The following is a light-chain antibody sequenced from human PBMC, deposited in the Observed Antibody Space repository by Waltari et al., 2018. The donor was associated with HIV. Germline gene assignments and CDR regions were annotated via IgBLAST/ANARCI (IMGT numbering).Light chain of an antibody. CDR3: QQTYTIPPT. J-gene: IGKJ4*01. V-gene: IGKV4-1*01. CDR1: KNVFYSSNNKNY. Sequence: DIVMTQSLASLAVSLGERAPIKCKSSKNVFYSSNNKNYLSGYQHKPGQPPKLIIYWASSRQSGVPDRFSGSGSGTDFTLTISSLQAEDVAVYFCQQTYTIPPTFGGGTKVEIK. CDR2: WAS.